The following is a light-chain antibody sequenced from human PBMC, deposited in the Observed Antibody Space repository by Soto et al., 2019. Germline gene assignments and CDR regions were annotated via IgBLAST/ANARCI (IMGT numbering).Light chain of an antibody. Sequence: DIQLTQSPSFLSAFVGDTVTIPCRAIQALITYLAWYQQKPGKVPKLLIRSASTLQSGVPPRFSGGGSGTEFTLTISTLQPDDSGIYYCQQLNGYQLAFGGGTNVEIK. CDR2: SAS. CDR3: QQLNGYQLA. J-gene: IGKJ4*01. V-gene: IGKV1-9*01. CDR1: QALITY.